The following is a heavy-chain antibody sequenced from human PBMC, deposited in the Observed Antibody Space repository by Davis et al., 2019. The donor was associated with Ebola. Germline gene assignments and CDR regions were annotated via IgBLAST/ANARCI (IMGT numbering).Heavy chain of an antibody. D-gene: IGHD3-10*02. CDR3: ASYVMG. J-gene: IGHJ1*01. V-gene: IGHV3-21*01. Sequence: GGSLRLSCTASGFSFSSSTMIWARQAPGKGLQWLSSISSGNAYIFYADSLQGRFIISRDNAKNSLYLQMNNVRAEDTAVYYCASYVMGWGRGTLVTVSS. CDR2: ISSGNAYI. CDR1: GFSFSSST.